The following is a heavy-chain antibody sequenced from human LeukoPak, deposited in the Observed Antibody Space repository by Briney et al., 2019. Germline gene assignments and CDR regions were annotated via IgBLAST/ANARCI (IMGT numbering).Heavy chain of an antibody. CDR2: IYYSGST. Sequence: SETLSLTCTASGGSISSYYWSWIRQPPGRGLEWIGYIYYSGSTNYSPSLKSRVTISVDTSKNQFSLKLSSVTAADTAVYYCARDKRYSSGWYRYYYYGMDVWGQGTTVTVSS. J-gene: IGHJ6*02. CDR1: GGSISSYY. D-gene: IGHD6-19*01. V-gene: IGHV4-59*01. CDR3: ARDKRYSSGWYRYYYYGMDV.